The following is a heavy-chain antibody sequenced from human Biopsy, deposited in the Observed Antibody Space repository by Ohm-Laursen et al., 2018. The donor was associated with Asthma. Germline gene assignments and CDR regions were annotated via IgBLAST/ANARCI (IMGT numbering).Heavy chain of an antibody. Sequence: SAKVSCKISGYSLTDLSTHWVRQAPGQGLEWMGGHDHEEGGTVNARRFQGRVTMTDDTSTDTAYMELSSLSSDDTAVNYCASDFPKDYVRYNFQFWGQGTLVTVSS. CDR3: ASDFPKDYVRYNFQF. J-gene: IGHJ4*02. D-gene: IGHD4-17*01. V-gene: IGHV1-24*01. CDR2: HDHEEGGT. CDR1: GYSLTDLS.